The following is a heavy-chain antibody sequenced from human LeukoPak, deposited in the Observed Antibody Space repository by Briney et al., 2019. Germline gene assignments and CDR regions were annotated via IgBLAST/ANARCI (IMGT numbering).Heavy chain of an antibody. D-gene: IGHD4-23*01. CDR1: GDSISRSSYY. CDR3: ARLAPDLTTYDGNSFVIPFDF. Sequence: SETLSLTCTVSGDSISRSSYYWGWIRQPPGKGLEWIGSIYYSGNTYYNPSLKSRVPISIDTSKNQFSLKVSSVTAADTAVYYCARLAPDLTTYDGNSFVIPFDFWGQGTLVTVSS. V-gene: IGHV4-39*07. J-gene: IGHJ4*02. CDR2: IYYSGNT.